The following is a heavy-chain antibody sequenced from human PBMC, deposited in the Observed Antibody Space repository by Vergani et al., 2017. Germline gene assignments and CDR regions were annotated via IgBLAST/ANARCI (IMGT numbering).Heavy chain of an antibody. Sequence: EVQLVESGGGLVKPGGSLRLSCAASRFTFSSYHMNWVRQAPGKGLEWVSSISSSSSYIYYADSVKGRFTISRDNAKNSLYLQMNSLRAEDTAVYYCARDLRLLYNRFDPWGQGTLVTVSS. V-gene: IGHV3-21*01. CDR1: RFTFSSYH. CDR3: ARDLRLLYNRFDP. CDR2: ISSSSSYI. J-gene: IGHJ5*02. D-gene: IGHD1-14*01.